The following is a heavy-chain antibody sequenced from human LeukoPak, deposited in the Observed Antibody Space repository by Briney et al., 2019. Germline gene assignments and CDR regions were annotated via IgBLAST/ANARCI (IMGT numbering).Heavy chain of an antibody. Sequence: PSETLSLTCTVSGGSISSYYWSWIRQPPGKGLEWIANIFHSGSTYYNPSLKSRVTISIDTSKNQFSLKLSSVTAADTAVYYCARDSSARYSASWYVVGDFDYWGQGTLVTVSS. J-gene: IGHJ4*02. CDR1: GGSISSYY. CDR2: IFHSGST. D-gene: IGHD6-13*01. V-gene: IGHV4-59*12. CDR3: ARDSSARYSASWYVVGDFDY.